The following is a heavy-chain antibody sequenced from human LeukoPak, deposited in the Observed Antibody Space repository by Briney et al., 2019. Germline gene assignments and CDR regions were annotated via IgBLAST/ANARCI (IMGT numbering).Heavy chain of an antibody. CDR3: ARGDLYSSSWYN. CDR2: IYYSGST. V-gene: IGHV4-30-4*08. D-gene: IGHD6-13*01. J-gene: IGHJ4*02. Sequence: PSQTLSLTCTVSGGSISSGDYYWSWIRQPPGKGLEWIGYIYYSGSTYYNPSLKSRVTISVDTSKNQFSLKLSSMSAADTAVYYCARGDLYSSSWYNWGQGTLVTVSS. CDR1: GGSISSGDYY.